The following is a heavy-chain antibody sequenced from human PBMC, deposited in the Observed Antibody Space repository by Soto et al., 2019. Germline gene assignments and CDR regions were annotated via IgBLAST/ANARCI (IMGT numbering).Heavy chain of an antibody. CDR3: TRPSEDRCRYGCFFDL. V-gene: IGHV3-73*02. CDR1: GFTLSGSA. D-gene: IGHD3-16*02. Sequence: EEQLVESGGGLVQPGGSLKLSCAASGFTLSGSAIHWVRQASGKGLEWVGRIRSKANNYATAYAASVNGSFTISRDDSDNTAYLQMNSLKAEDTAVYYCTRPSEDRCRYGCFFDLWGRGTLVTVSS. CDR2: IRSKANNYAT. J-gene: IGHJ2*01.